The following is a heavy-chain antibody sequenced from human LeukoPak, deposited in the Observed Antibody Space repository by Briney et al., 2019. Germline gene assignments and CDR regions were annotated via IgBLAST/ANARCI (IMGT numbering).Heavy chain of an antibody. V-gene: IGHV3-48*04. Sequence: GGSLRLSCTASGFPFIEYSMNWVRQAPGKGLEWISYIGISSGNTKYADSVKGRFTISADNAKNSLYLQMNSLRVEDTAVYYCARDHNYAFDNRGQGTLVSVSS. CDR1: GFPFIEYS. D-gene: IGHD5-18*01. CDR2: IGISSGNT. CDR3: ARDHNYAFDN. J-gene: IGHJ4*02.